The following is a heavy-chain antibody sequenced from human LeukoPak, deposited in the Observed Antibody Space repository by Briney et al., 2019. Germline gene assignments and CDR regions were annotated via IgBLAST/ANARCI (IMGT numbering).Heavy chain of an antibody. J-gene: IGHJ4*02. V-gene: IGHV3-9*01. CDR3: ASHLWFGELLG. CDR1: GFTFDDYA. D-gene: IGHD3-10*01. CDR2: ISWNSGSI. Sequence: PGRSLRLSCAASGFTFDDYAMHWVRQAPGKGLEWVSGISWNSGSIVYADSVKGRFTISRDNAKNSLYLQMNSLRAEDTAVYYCASHLWFGELLGWGQGTLVTISS.